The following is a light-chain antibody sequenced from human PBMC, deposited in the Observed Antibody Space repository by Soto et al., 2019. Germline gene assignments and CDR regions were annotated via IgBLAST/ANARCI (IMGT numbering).Light chain of an antibody. CDR2: WGS. CDR1: QSVLHSNGKSY. CDR3: MQARQSLYT. V-gene: IGKV2-28*01. J-gene: IGKJ2*01. Sequence: DTVMTQSPLSLPVTPGEPASISCRSSQSVLHSNGKSYLDWYVQKPGQSPQLLIYWGSNRASGVPDRFHVSGSGTDFTLKISRVEAEDVWVYYCMQARQSLYTFGQGTKLEIK.